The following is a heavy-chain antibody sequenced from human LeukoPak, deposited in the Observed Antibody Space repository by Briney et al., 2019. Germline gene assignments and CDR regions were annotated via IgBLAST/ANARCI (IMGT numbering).Heavy chain of an antibody. D-gene: IGHD2-2*01. CDR1: GYTFAEYA. CDR2: INAGNGNT. Sequence: ASVKVSCKASGYTFAEYAIHWVRQAPGQRLEWMGWINAGNGNTRYSQKFQGGVTITRDTSASTAYMELSSLRSEDTAVYYCARSILVVPVASHLNYGVDVWGQGTTVAVSS. J-gene: IGHJ6*02. CDR3: ARSILVVPVASHLNYGVDV. V-gene: IGHV1-3*01.